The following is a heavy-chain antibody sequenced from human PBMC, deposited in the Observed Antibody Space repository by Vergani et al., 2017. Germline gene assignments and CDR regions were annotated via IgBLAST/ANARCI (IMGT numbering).Heavy chain of an antibody. CDR2: ISSSSSTI. CDR1: GFTFSSYS. J-gene: IGHJ5*02. Sequence: EVQLVESGGGLVQPGGSPRLSCAASGFTFSSYSMNWVRQAPGKGLEWVSYISSSSSTIYYADSVKGRFTISRDNAKNSLYLQMNSLRAEDTAVYYCARDTYDFWSGPSGPNWFDPWGQGTLVTVSS. V-gene: IGHV3-48*01. CDR3: ARDTYDFWSGPSGPNWFDP. D-gene: IGHD3-3*01.